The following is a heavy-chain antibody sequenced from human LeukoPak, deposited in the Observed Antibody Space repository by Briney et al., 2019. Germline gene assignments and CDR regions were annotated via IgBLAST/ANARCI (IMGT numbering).Heavy chain of an antibody. Sequence: GGSLRLSCTASEFTVSRNYMLWVRQAPGNGLEWVSLIFSNVDTHYADSVKGRFTISRDTSKNTVSLQMNSLRVEDTAMYYCTRDQMNYWGQGTLVTVSS. D-gene: IGHD5-24*01. CDR1: EFTVSRNY. J-gene: IGHJ4*02. V-gene: IGHV3-53*01. CDR3: TRDQMNY. CDR2: IFSNVDT.